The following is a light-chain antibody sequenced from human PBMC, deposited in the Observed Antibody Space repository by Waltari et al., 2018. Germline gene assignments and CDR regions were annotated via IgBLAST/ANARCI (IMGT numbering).Light chain of an antibody. Sequence: QSALTQPASVSGSPGQSITISCTGTSSDIGGYNYVSWYQQVPGKAPKTIIYDVSTRPSGVSSRFSGSKSGNTASLTISGRQAEEEANYYCSSYIDSSTLELFGGGTSLTVL. CDR1: SSDIGGYNY. J-gene: IGLJ2*01. V-gene: IGLV2-14*03. CDR2: DVS. CDR3: SSYIDSSTLEL.